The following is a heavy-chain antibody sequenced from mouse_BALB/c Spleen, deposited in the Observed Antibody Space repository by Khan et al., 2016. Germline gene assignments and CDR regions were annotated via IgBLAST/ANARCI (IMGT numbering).Heavy chain of an antibody. J-gene: IGHJ2*01. CDR3: ASTLDD. CDR1: GYTFTDYV. CDR2: IYLGSGST. Sequence: QVQLQQSGPELVKPGASVKMSCKASGYTFTDYVISWVKQRTGQGLEWIGEIYLGSGSTYYTEKFKGKATLTADKSSNTAYMQLSSLTSEDSAVYFCASTLDDWSQGATLMVSS. V-gene: IGHV1-81*01.